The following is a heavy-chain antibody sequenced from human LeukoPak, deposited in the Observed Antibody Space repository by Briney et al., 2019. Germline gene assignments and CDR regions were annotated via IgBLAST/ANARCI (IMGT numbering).Heavy chain of an antibody. CDR2: IYYSGNT. Sequence: SETLSLTCTVSRGSISSSNYYWAWIRQPPGKGLEWIGTIYYSGNTYYNPALKSRVTISVDTSKNQFSLKLSSVTAADTAVYYCARDRVVSRAGTIAARLRGHYYGMDVWGQGTTVTVSS. D-gene: IGHD6-6*01. V-gene: IGHV4-39*07. CDR3: ARDRVVSRAGTIAARLRGHYYGMDV. CDR1: RGSISSSNYY. J-gene: IGHJ6*02.